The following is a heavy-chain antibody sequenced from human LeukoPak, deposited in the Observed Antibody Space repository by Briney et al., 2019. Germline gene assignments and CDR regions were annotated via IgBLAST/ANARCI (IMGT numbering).Heavy chain of an antibody. D-gene: IGHD3-9*01. J-gene: IGHJ6*02. V-gene: IGHV4-38-2*02. CDR2: IHHSGST. Sequence: SETLSLTCIVSGYSISSGYFWGWIRQPPGKGLEWIGNIHHSGSTYYNPSLQSRVTISVDASKNQFSLKLSSVTAADTAVYYCARDRILTGYGPYGMDVWGQGTTVTVSS. CDR3: ARDRILTGYGPYGMDV. CDR1: GYSISSGYF.